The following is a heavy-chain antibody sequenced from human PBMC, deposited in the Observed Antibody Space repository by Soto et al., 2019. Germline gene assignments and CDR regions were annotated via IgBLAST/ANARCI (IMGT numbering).Heavy chain of an antibody. Sequence: GGSLRLSCAASGFTFSNYAMIWVRQAPGKGLEWVSGISVNGDTTYYADSVKGRFTFSRDNSKNTLYLQMNSLRAEDTAVYYCAKALSYGMDVWGQGTTVTVSS. J-gene: IGHJ6*02. CDR1: GFTFSNYA. V-gene: IGHV3-23*01. CDR3: AKALSYGMDV. CDR2: ISVNGDTT.